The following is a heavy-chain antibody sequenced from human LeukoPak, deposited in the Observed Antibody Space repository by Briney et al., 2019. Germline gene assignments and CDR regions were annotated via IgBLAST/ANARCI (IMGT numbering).Heavy chain of an antibody. J-gene: IGHJ4*02. CDR1: GFTVSSNY. CDR2: IYSGGST. Sequence: GGSLRLSCAASGFTVSSNYMSWVRQAPGKWLEWVSVIYSGGSTYYADSVKGRFTISRDNSKNTLYLQMNSLRAEDTAVYYCARDGRIFGVVIPFDDWGQGTLVTVSS. D-gene: IGHD3-3*01. CDR3: ARDGRIFGVVIPFDD. V-gene: IGHV3-66*02.